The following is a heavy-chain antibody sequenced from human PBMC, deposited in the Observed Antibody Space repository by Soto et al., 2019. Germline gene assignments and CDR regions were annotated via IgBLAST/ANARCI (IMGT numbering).Heavy chain of an antibody. J-gene: IGHJ4*01. V-gene: IGHV3-7*01. CDR3: SIAAIFVLVVGDPPIIFAF. CDR1: GFTFSSYW. CDR2: IKQDGSEK. D-gene: IGHD3-3*01. Sequence: AGGSLRLSCAASGFTFSSYWMSWVRQAPGKGLEWVANIKQDGSEKYYVDSVKGRFTISRDNAKNSLYLQMNSLRAEDTAVYYCSIAAIFVLVVGDPPIIFAFWGQRSLVTVSS.